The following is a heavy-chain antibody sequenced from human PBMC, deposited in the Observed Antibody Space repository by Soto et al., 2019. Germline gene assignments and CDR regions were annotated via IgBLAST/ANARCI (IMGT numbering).Heavy chain of an antibody. D-gene: IGHD6-19*01. J-gene: IGHJ4*02. CDR3: ARDRDSSGWYERSFDY. CDR1: GYTFTGYY. Sequence: VKVSCKASGYTFTGYYMHWVRQAPGQGLEWMGWINPNSGGTNYAQKFQGRVTMTRDTSISTAYMELSRLRSDDTAVYYCARDRDSSGWYERSFDYWGQGTLVTVSS. V-gene: IGHV1-2*02. CDR2: INPNSGGT.